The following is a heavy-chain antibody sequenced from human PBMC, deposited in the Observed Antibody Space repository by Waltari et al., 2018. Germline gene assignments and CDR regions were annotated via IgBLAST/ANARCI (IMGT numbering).Heavy chain of an antibody. CDR3: AKDRRGYDQPVDF. D-gene: IGHD5-12*01. CDR2: ISGSGSGT. CDR1: GFTFSGHA. Sequence: EVQLLESGGGLVQPGGSLRLSCAASGFTFSGHAMSWVRQAPGKGLGGGSAISGSGSGTYYADSAKGRFTISRDNSKNTLYLQMNSLRAEDTALYYCAKDRRGYDQPVDFWGQGTLVTVSS. V-gene: IGHV3-23*01. J-gene: IGHJ4*02.